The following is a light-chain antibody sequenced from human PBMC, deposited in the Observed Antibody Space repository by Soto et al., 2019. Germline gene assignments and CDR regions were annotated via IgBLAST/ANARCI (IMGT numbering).Light chain of an antibody. V-gene: IGKV1-9*01. J-gene: IGKJ2*01. Sequence: DIQLTKSPIFLSASVGDRVTISSRASQASFNYLAWYQQKPGKAPNLLIFGASTVQSGVPSRFSGSGCGTEFTLTISSLQPEDFATYYCQQLNSHPRTFGQGTKLEIK. CDR2: GAS. CDR3: QQLNSHPRT. CDR1: QASFNY.